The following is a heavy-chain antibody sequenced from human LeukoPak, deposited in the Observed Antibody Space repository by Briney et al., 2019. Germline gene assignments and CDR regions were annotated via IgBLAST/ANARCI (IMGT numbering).Heavy chain of an antibody. D-gene: IGHD4-23*01. Sequence: ASVKVSCKASRYNLITYYMQWVRQAPGQGLEWMGVITTSNGVTTYAQKFQGRVTVTRDTSTSTVDMELSSLRSDDTAVYFCARAVYGGNQIDYWGQGTLVTVSS. J-gene: IGHJ4*02. CDR1: RYNLITYY. V-gene: IGHV1-46*01. CDR3: ARAVYGGNQIDY. CDR2: ITTSNGVT.